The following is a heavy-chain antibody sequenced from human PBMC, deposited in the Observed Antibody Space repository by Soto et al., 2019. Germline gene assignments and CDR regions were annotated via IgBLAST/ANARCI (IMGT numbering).Heavy chain of an antibody. CDR1: GGSISSSSYY. CDR3: ASPYCSGGSCVDY. J-gene: IGHJ4*02. CDR2: IYYSGST. Sequence: PSETLSLTCTVSGGSISSSSYYWGWIRQPPGKGLEWIGSIYYSGSTYYNPSLKSRVTISVDTSKNQFSLKLSSVTAADTAVYYCASPYCSGGSCVDYWGQGTLVTVSS. V-gene: IGHV4-39*01. D-gene: IGHD2-15*01.